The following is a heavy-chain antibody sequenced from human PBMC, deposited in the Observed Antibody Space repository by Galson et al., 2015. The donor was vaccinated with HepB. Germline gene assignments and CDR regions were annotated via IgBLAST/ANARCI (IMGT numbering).Heavy chain of an antibody. Sequence: SVKVSCKASGYTFNNYAIEWVRQAPGHRLEWIGWINTGNGGTKYSQKLQGRVTITTDTSASTAYMELSSLISEDTAVYYCARDPYNVGYFDFWGQGSLVTVSS. J-gene: IGHJ4*02. CDR3: ARDPYNVGYFDF. CDR2: INTGNGGT. CDR1: GYTFNNYA. D-gene: IGHD1-14*01. V-gene: IGHV1-3*04.